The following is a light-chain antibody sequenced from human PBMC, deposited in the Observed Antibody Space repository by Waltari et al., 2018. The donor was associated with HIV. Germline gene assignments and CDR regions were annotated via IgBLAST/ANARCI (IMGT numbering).Light chain of an antibody. Sequence: QSVLTQPPSVSAAPGQTVPISCSGSSSNIGNNYVSWYQQLPGTAPKLLIYDNNKRPSGIPDRFSGSKSGTSATLGITGLQTGDEADYYCGTWDSSLSADVFGGGTKLTVL. CDR3: GTWDSSLSADV. CDR2: DNN. CDR1: SSNIGNNY. J-gene: IGLJ3*02. V-gene: IGLV1-51*01.